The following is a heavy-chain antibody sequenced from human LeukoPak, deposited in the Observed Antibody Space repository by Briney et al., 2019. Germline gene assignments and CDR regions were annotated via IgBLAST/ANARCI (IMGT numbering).Heavy chain of an antibody. J-gene: IGHJ3*02. V-gene: IGHV1-2*02. CDR1: GDTYTGYY. Sequence: ASVKVSCMASGDTYTGYYMHWVRQAPGQGLEWMGWINPNSGGTNSAQKFQGRVTMTRDTSTSTAYMELSRLRSDDTAVYFCARSSHYYDAFDIWGRGTMATVSS. CDR2: INPNSGGT. CDR3: ARSSHYYDAFDI. D-gene: IGHD3-10*01.